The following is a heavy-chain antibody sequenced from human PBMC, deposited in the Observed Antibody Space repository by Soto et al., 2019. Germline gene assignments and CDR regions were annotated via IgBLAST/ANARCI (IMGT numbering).Heavy chain of an antibody. J-gene: IGHJ6*02. V-gene: IGHV3-30*18. CDR3: AKDGLWFGEFSDSDYGMDV. CDR2: ISYDGSNK. D-gene: IGHD3-10*01. Sequence: QVQLVESGGGVVQPGRSLRLSCAASGFTFSSYGMHWVRQAPGKGLEWVAVISYDGSNKYYADSVKGRFTISRDNSRNTLYSKMNSLRAEDTAVYYCAKDGLWFGEFSDSDYGMDVWGQGTTVTVSS. CDR1: GFTFSSYG.